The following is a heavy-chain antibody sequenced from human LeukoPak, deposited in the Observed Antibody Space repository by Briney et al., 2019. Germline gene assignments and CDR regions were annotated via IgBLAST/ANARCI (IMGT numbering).Heavy chain of an antibody. CDR3: ARGSLNSSSWLALNLFDP. CDR1: GGSISSSSYY. V-gene: IGHV4-39*01. Sequence: SETLSLTCTVSGGSISSSSYYRGWIRQPPGKGLEWIGNIYYSGSTYYNPSLKSRVTISVDTSKNQFSLKLSSVTAADTAVYYCARGSLNSSSWLALNLFDPWGQGTLVTVSS. J-gene: IGHJ5*02. D-gene: IGHD6-13*01. CDR2: IYYSGST.